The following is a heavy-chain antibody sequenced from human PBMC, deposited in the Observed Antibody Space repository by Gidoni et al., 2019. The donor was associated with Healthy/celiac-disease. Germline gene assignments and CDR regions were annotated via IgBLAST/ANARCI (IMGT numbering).Heavy chain of an antibody. CDR2: ISWNSGSI. D-gene: IGHD3-10*01. CDR3: AKDGPGGFGELFGAFDI. J-gene: IGHJ3*02. Sequence: LEWVSGISWNSGSIGYADSVKGRFTISRDNAKNSLYLQMNSLRAEDTALYYCAKDGPGGFGELFGAFDIWGQGTMVTVSS. V-gene: IGHV3-9*01.